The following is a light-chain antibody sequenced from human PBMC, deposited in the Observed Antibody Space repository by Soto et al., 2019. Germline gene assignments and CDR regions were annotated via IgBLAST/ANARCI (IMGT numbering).Light chain of an antibody. V-gene: IGLV1-51*02. CDR2: ENN. Sequence: QAVLTQPPSVSVASGQKVTISCSGSSSNIGNSYISWYQQLPGTAPKLLIYENNKRPSGIPDRFSGSKSGTSATLGITGLQTGDEADYYCETWDSTLGAGVFGGGTKVTVL. J-gene: IGLJ3*02. CDR1: SSNIGNSY. CDR3: ETWDSTLGAGV.